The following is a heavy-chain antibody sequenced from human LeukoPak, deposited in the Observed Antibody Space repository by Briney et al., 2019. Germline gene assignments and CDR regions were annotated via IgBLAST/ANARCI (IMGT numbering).Heavy chain of an antibody. CDR3: ARALYNRGWYPDYFDS. J-gene: IGHJ4*02. Sequence: GGALRLSCAASGVTFSNYWMSGVRQAPGKGGEGGANIKRDGSDNYYVGSVEGRFTISRDNAKNSLYLQMSSLRAEDTAIYYCARALYNRGWYPDYFDSWGQGTLVTVSA. CDR2: IKRDGSDN. D-gene: IGHD6-19*01. V-gene: IGHV3-7*01. CDR1: GVTFSNYW.